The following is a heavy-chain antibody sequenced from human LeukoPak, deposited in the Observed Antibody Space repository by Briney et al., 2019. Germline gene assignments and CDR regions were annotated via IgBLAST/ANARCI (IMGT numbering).Heavy chain of an antibody. CDR1: GFTFSSYA. V-gene: IGHV3-23*01. CDR2: ISGSGGST. Sequence: GGSLRLSCAASGFTFSSYAMSWVRQAPGKGLEWVSAISGSGGSTYYADSVKGRFTISRDNSKNTLYLQMNSLRAEDTAVYYCARGTRSQYSSSHLDYWGQGTLVTVSS. CDR3: ARGTRSQYSSSHLDY. D-gene: IGHD6-13*01. J-gene: IGHJ4*02.